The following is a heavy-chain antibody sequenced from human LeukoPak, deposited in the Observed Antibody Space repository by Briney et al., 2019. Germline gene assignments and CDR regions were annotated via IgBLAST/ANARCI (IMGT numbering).Heavy chain of an antibody. CDR3: ARAYSSGWYPPDYYYYMDV. V-gene: IGHV4-59*01. D-gene: IGHD6-19*01. J-gene: IGHJ6*03. CDR1: GGSFSGYY. Sequence: SETLSLTCAVYGGSFSGYYWSWIRQPPGKGLEWIGYIYYSGSTNYNPSLKSRVTISVDTSKNQFSLKLSSVTAADTAVYYCARAYSSGWYPPDYYYYMDVWGKGTTVTVSS. CDR2: IYYSGST.